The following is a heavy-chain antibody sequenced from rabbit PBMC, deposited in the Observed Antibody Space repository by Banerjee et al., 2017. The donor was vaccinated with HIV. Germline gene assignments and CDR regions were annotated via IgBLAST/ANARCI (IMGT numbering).Heavy chain of an antibody. CDR2: IYTGKGST. CDR1: GFDFSSYY. V-gene: IGHV1S7*01. CDR3: ARAGYDDYGDYHNV. D-gene: IGHD2-1*01. Sequence: QLEESGGGLVQPGGSLTLSCKASGFDFSSYYMCWVRQAPGKGLEWIGIIYTGKGSTDYASWVNGRFTISSDNAQNTVDLQMNSLTAADTATYFCARAGYDDYGDYHNVWGPGTLVTVS. J-gene: IGHJ4*01.